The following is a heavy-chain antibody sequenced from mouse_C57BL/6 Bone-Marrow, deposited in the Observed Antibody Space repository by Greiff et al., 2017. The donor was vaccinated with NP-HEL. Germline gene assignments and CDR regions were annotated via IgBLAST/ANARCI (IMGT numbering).Heavy chain of an antibody. CDR3: ASHYGNYPAWFAY. J-gene: IGHJ3*01. V-gene: IGHV1-72*01. CDR1: GYTFTSYW. D-gene: IGHD2-1*01. CDR2: IDPNSGGT. Sequence: QVQLKQPGAELVKPGASVKLSCKASGYTFTSYWMHWVKQRPGRGLEWIGRIDPNSGGTKYNEKFKSKATLTVDKPSSTAYMQLSSLTSEDSAVYYCASHYGNYPAWFAYWGQGTLVTVSA.